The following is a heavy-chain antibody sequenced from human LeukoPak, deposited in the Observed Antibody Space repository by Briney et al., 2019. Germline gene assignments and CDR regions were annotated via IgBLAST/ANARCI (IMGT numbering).Heavy chain of an antibody. CDR2: ISTSSIYI. J-gene: IGHJ4*02. V-gene: IGHV3-21*01. CDR1: GFTFSSYG. D-gene: IGHD3-22*01. Sequence: PWGSLSLSCAASGFTFSSYGMSWVRQAPGKGLEWVSFISTSSIYIYYADSVKGRFTISRDNAKNSLYLQMNSLRAEDTAVYYCVRVDSSGYGLHWGLDYWGQGTLVTVSS. CDR3: VRVDSSGYGLHWGLDY.